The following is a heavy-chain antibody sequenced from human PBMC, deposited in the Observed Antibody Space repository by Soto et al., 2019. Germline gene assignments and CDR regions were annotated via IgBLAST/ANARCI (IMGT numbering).Heavy chain of an antibody. V-gene: IGHV3-13*01. CDR3: ARAPDHTYYDILTGYYHYYYGMDV. J-gene: IGHJ6*02. Sequence: RLSCAASGFTFSSYDMHWVRQATGKGLEWVSAIGTAGDTYYPGSVKGRFTISRENAKNSLYLQMNSLRAEDTAVYYCARAPDHTYYDILTGYYHYYYGMDVWGQGTTVTVSS. D-gene: IGHD3-9*01. CDR2: IGTAGDT. CDR1: GFTFSSYD.